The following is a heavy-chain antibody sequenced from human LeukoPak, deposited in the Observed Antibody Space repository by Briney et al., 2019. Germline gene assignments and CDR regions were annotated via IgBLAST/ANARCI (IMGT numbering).Heavy chain of an antibody. D-gene: IGHD6-19*01. Sequence: GGSLRLSCAASGFTVSSNYMSWVRQAPGKGLEWVSVIYSGGSTYYADSVKGRFTISRDNSKNTLYLQMNSLRAEDTAVYYCPSHRYSGWTGRAFDIWGQGTMVTVSS. CDR2: IYSGGST. CDR1: GFTVSSNY. CDR3: PSHRYSGWTGRAFDI. V-gene: IGHV3-53*01. J-gene: IGHJ3*02.